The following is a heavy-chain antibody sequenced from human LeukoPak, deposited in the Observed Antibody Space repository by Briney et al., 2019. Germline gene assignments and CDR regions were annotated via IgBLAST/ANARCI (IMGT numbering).Heavy chain of an antibody. V-gene: IGHV3-48*04. CDR1: GFSFISYS. Sequence: GGSLRLSCAASGFSFISYSMNWVRQAPGKGLEWVSYISGSGSTIYYADSVKGRFTISRDNAKNSLYLQMNSLRAGDTAVYYCAREMGGYPFDYWGQGTLVTVSS. CDR3: AREMGGYPFDY. J-gene: IGHJ4*02. CDR2: ISGSGSTI. D-gene: IGHD5-12*01.